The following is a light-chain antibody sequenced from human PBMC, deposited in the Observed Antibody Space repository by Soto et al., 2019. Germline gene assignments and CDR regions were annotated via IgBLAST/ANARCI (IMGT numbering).Light chain of an antibody. V-gene: IGLV8-61*01. CDR1: SGSVSISDY. J-gene: IGLJ2*01. CDR2: NTN. Sequence: QTVVTQEPSFSVSPGGTVTLTCGLKSGSVSISDYPSWYQQTPGQAPRTLIYNTNLRSSGVPGRFSGSILGNKAALTITGAQADDESDYYCMLYVGSGTVVFGGGTKVTVL. CDR3: MLYVGSGTVV.